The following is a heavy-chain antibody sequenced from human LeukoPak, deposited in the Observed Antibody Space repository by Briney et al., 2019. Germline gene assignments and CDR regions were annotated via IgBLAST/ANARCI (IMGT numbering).Heavy chain of an antibody. Sequence: GASVKVSCKASGYTFTGYYMHWVRQAPGQGLEWMGWINPNSGGTNYAQKFQGRVTMTRDTSISTAHMELSRLRSDDTAVYYCARAVQPYCSSTSCYFTGYNWFDPWGQGTLVTVSS. V-gene: IGHV1-2*02. J-gene: IGHJ5*02. D-gene: IGHD2-2*01. CDR1: GYTFTGYY. CDR3: ARAVQPYCSSTSCYFTGYNWFDP. CDR2: INPNSGGT.